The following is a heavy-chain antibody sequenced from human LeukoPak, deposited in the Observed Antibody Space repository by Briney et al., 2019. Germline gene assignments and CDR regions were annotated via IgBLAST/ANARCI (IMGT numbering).Heavy chain of an antibody. CDR3: ARAGGFGWNYYYYYMDV. CDR2: IYYSGST. CDR1: GGSISSGDYY. V-gene: IGHV4-30-4*08. D-gene: IGHD6-19*01. Sequence: PSETLSLTCTVSGGSISSGDYYWSWIRQPPGKGLEWIGYIYYSGSTYYNPSLKSRVTISVDTSKNQFSLKLSSVTAADTAVYYCARAGGFGWNYYYYYMDVWGKGTTVTVSS. J-gene: IGHJ6*03.